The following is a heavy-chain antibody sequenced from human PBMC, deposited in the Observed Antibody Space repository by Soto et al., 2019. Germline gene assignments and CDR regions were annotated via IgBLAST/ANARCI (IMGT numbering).Heavy chain of an antibody. CDR1: GFTFSGSA. J-gene: IGHJ4*02. Sequence: GGSLRLSCAAPGFTFSGSAMHWVRQASGKGLEWIGRIKSKVNNYATAYAASVKGRFTISRDDSQNTAYLQMNSLKTEDTAVYYCTRLIDSGRFFRFDSWGQGTLVTVSS. V-gene: IGHV3-73*01. D-gene: IGHD1-26*01. CDR2: IKSKVNNYAT. CDR3: TRLIDSGRFFRFDS.